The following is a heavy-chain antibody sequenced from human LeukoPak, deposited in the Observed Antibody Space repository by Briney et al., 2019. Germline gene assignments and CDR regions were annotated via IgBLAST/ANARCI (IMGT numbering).Heavy chain of an antibody. CDR3: ARDSGSYYGADNWFDP. D-gene: IGHD1-26*01. CDR1: GFTFSSYW. Sequence: GGSLRLSCAASGFTFSSYWMHWVRQAPGKGLVWVSRINSDGSSTSYADSVKGRFTISRDNAKNTLYLQTNSLRAEDTAVYYCARDSGSYYGADNWFDPWGQGTLVTVSS. V-gene: IGHV3-74*01. J-gene: IGHJ5*02. CDR2: INSDGSST.